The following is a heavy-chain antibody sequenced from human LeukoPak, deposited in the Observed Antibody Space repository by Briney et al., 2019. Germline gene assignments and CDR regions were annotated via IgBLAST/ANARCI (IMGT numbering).Heavy chain of an antibody. CDR3: AKLDSSGWPRPFDY. V-gene: IGHV3-30*18. D-gene: IGHD6-19*01. CDR2: MSHDGSNK. CDR1: GFTFSSYA. Sequence: GRSLRLSCAASGFTFSSYAMHWVRQAPGKGLEWVAVMSHDGSNKYYGDSVKGRFTISRDNSKNTLYLQMNSLRAEDTAVYYCAKLDSSGWPRPFDYWGQGTLVTVSS. J-gene: IGHJ4*02.